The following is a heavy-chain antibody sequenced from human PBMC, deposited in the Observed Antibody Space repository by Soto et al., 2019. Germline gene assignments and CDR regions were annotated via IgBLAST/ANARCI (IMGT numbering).Heavy chain of an antibody. CDR1: GFTFSSYG. Sequence: PGGSLRLSCAASGFTFSSYGMHWVRQAPGKGLEWVAVISYDGSNKYYADSVKGRFTISRDNSKNTLYLQMNSLRAEDTAVYYCANSRLENQGGRIPPPPFDYWGQGTLVTVSS. J-gene: IGHJ4*02. CDR2: ISYDGSNK. V-gene: IGHV3-30*18. D-gene: IGHD3-22*01. CDR3: ANSRLENQGGRIPPPPFDY.